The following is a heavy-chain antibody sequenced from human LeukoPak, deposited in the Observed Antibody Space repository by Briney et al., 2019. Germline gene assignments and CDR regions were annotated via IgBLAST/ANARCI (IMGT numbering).Heavy chain of an antibody. CDR2: IYSSGTT. CDR1: GASMSNYF. D-gene: IGHD3-22*01. Sequence: SETLSLTCSVSGASMSNYFWNWIRQSAGKGLEWIGRIYSSGTTDYNPSLKSRVTLSVDMSENQFSLKLKSVTAADTAVYYCARATDSSVNTAFD. V-gene: IGHV4-4*07. J-gene: IGHJ3*02. CDR3: ARATDSSVNTAFD.